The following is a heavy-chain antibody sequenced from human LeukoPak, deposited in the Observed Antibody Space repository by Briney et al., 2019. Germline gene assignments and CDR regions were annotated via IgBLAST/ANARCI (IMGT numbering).Heavy chain of an antibody. V-gene: IGHV1-2*02. Sequence: ASVKVSCKASGYTFTAYYIHWVRQAPGQGLEWMGWINPYSGGTNYAQKFQGRVTMTGDTSISTAYMELNRLTSDDTAVFYCAARGETNDYWGQGTLVIVSS. CDR1: GYTFTAYY. CDR3: AARGETNDY. D-gene: IGHD3-10*01. J-gene: IGHJ4*02. CDR2: INPYSGGT.